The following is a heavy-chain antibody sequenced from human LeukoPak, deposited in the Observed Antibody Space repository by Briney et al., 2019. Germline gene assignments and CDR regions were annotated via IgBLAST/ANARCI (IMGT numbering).Heavy chain of an antibody. V-gene: IGHV1-18*01. CDR2: ISAYNGKT. CDR3: ARYLGVDDASDF. Sequence: ASVKVSCKTSGYSFSSYGIHWVRQAPGHGLEWIGWISAYNGKTNYAQKLQGRVTMTTDTSTSTAYMELRNLRSDDTGVYYCARYLGVDDASDFWGQGTLVTVSS. CDR1: GYSFSSYG. D-gene: IGHD3-16*01. J-gene: IGHJ4*02.